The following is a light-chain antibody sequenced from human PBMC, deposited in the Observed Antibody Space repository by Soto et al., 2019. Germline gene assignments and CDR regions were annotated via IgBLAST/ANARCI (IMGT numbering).Light chain of an antibody. V-gene: IGKV1-39*01. J-gene: IGKJ4*01. CDR1: QSISSY. Sequence: DIQMTQSPSSLSASVGDRVTITCRASQSISSYLNWYQQKPGKAPKLLIYAASSLLSGVPSRFSGSGSGTDFTLTISSLQPEDFATYYCQQSYSTPQLTFGGGTKVEIK. CDR2: AAS. CDR3: QQSYSTPQLT.